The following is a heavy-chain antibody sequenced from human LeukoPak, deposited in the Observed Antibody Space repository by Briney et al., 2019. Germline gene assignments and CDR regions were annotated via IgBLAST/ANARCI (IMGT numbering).Heavy chain of an antibody. J-gene: IGHJ4*02. Sequence: SQTRSLTCAVYTGSFSAYYSSWIRQPPGKWIEWIGEINRGGSTNYNPSLKSRVTISVDTSKNQFSLKLTSVTAADTAVYYCARGYGSGSYYNYWGQGTLVTVSS. CDR2: INRGGST. CDR1: TGSFSAYY. D-gene: IGHD3-10*01. V-gene: IGHV4-34*01. CDR3: ARGYGSGSYYNY.